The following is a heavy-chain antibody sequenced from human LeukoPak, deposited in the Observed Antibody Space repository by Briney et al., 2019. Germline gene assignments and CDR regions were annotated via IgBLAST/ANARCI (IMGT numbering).Heavy chain of an antibody. D-gene: IGHD3-10*01. J-gene: IGHJ4*02. V-gene: IGHV3-11*06. CDR1: GFTFSDYY. CDR3: ARGGPGGSGSYYIY. Sequence: PGGSLRLSCAASGFTFSDYYMSWIRQAPGKGLEWVSYISSSSSYTNYADSVKGRFTISRDDAKNSLYLQMNSLRAEDTAVYYCARGGPGGSGSYYIYWGQGTLVTVSS. CDR2: ISSSSSYT.